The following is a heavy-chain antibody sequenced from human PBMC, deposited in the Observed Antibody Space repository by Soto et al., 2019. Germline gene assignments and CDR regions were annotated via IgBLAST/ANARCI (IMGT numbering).Heavy chain of an antibody. CDR2: INDDESIT. CDR1: GFTFSSYW. Sequence: GRSLRLSCAASGFTFSSYWMHWVLQGAGKGLVWVARINDDESITNYAYSVKGRFTISRDNAKNTRYMQMNSLRAEDTAVYYCGRVPAAAAGIGIDHWGQGILVTVSS. CDR3: GRVPAAAAGIGIDH. J-gene: IGHJ4*02. D-gene: IGHD6-13*01. V-gene: IGHV3-74*01.